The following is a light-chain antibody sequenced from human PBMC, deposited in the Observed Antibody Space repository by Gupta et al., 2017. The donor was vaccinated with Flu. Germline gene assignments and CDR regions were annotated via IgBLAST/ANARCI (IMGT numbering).Light chain of an antibody. V-gene: IGKV3-15*01. CDR3: QQDVNWPYT. CDR2: GAS. CDR1: PNINTN. J-gene: IGKJ2*01. Sequence: PGTLTMSPREKATHTGSASPNINTNLAWYQQKAGQAPRLLISGASTRDSGVPDRFSGSGSGADYTLTISSLQAEDFAVYYCQQDVNWPYTFGQGTKVEIK.